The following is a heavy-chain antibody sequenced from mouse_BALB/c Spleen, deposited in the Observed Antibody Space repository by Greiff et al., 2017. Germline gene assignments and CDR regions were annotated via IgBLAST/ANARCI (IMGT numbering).Heavy chain of an antibody. D-gene: IGHD2-4*01. CDR2: INPYNDGT. CDR1: GYTFTSYV. V-gene: IGHV1-14*01. Sequence: EVQLQESGPELVKPGASVKMSCKASGYTFTSYVMHWVKQKPGQGLEWIGYINPYNDGTKYNEKFKGKATLTSDKSSSTAYMELSSLTSEDSAVYYCARVGDYDYGYAMDYWGQGTSVTVSS. CDR3: ARVGDYDYGYAMDY. J-gene: IGHJ4*01.